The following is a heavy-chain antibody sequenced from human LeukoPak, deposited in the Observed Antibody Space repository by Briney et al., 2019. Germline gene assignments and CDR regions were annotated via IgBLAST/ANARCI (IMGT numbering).Heavy chain of an antibody. CDR3: ARGDSSSWYYFDY. Sequence: SETLSLTCAVYGGSFSGYYWSWIRQPPGKGLEWIGYIYYSGSTNYNPSLKSRVTISVDTSKNQFSLKLSSVTAADTAVYYCARGDSSSWYYFDYWGQGTLVTVSS. CDR2: IYYSGST. V-gene: IGHV4-59*01. CDR1: GGSFSGYY. J-gene: IGHJ4*02. D-gene: IGHD6-13*01.